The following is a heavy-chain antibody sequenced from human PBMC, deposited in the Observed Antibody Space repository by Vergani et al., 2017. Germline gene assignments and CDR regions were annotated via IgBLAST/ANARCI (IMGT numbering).Heavy chain of an antibody. J-gene: IGHJ3*02. Sequence: QVQLQESGPGLVKPSQTLSLTCTVSGGSISSGSYYWSWIRQPAGKGLEWIGRIYTSGSTNYTPSLKSRVTISVDTSKNQFSLKLTSVTAADTAVYYCARDRIALGEDAFDIWGQGTMVTVSS. CDR2: IYTSGST. D-gene: IGHD3-10*01. V-gene: IGHV4-61*02. CDR3: ARDRIALGEDAFDI. CDR1: GGSISSGSYY.